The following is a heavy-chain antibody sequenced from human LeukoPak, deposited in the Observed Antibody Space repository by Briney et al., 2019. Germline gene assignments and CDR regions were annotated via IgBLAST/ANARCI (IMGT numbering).Heavy chain of an antibody. Sequence: GGSLRLSCAASGFTFSSYAMHWVRQAPGKGLEWVAVISYDGSNKYHADSVKGRFTISRDNSKNTLYLQMNSLRAEDTAVYYCARGLAYCGGDCYSGLGYWGQGTLVTVSS. CDR1: GFTFSSYA. V-gene: IGHV3-30-3*01. D-gene: IGHD2-21*02. CDR2: ISYDGSNK. CDR3: ARGLAYCGGDCYSGLGY. J-gene: IGHJ4*02.